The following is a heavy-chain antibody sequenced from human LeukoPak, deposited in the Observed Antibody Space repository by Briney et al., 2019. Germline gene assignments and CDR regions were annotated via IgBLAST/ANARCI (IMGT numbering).Heavy chain of an antibody. V-gene: IGHV1-46*01. Sequence: GASVKVSCKASGYTLTSYYMHWVRQAPGQGLEWMGIINPSGGSTSYAQKFQGRVTMTRDTSTSTVYMELSSLRSEDTAVYYCASQYHDILTGPWALDYWGQGTLVTVSS. CDR1: GYTLTSYY. J-gene: IGHJ4*02. CDR3: ASQYHDILTGPWALDY. CDR2: INPSGGST. D-gene: IGHD3-9*01.